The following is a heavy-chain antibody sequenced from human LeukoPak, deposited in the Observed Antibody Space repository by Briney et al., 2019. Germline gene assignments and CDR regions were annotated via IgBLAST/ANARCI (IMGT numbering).Heavy chain of an antibody. J-gene: IGHJ6*02. CDR3: GTDRVEQQGVQLYYYFGMDV. V-gene: IGHV1-69*10. CDR2: IIPIRNAV. Sequence: VKVSCKASGGTLTSHGISWVRQAPGQGLEWMGRIIPIRNAVNYAQKFQGRLTITAETSTSTAYMDLSSLRSEDTALYYCGTDRVEQQGVQLYYYFGMDVWGQGTTVTVSS. D-gene: IGHD6-13*01. CDR1: GGTLTSHG.